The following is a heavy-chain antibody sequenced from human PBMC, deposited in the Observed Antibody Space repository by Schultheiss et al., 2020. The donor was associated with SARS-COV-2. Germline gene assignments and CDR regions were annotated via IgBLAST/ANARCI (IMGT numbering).Heavy chain of an antibody. D-gene: IGHD1-26*01. Sequence: SETLSLTCSVSNGSIGRQYWSWIRQSPGKGLEYIGNIHYRGDTNYNPSLKSRVTISVDTSKNQFSLKLSSVTAADTAVYYCARGAHGYYYGMDVWGQGTTVTVSS. CDR2: IHYRGDT. CDR3: ARGAHGYYYGMDV. CDR1: NGSIGRQY. V-gene: IGHV4-59*08. J-gene: IGHJ6*02.